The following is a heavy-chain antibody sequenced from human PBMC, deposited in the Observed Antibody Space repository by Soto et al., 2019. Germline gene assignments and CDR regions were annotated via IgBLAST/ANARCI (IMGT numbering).Heavy chain of an antibody. V-gene: IGHV1-69*06. D-gene: IGHD1-7*01. Sequence: QVQLVQSGAEVKKPGSSVKVSCKASGGTFSSYAISWVRQAPGQGLEWMGGVIPIFGTANYAQKFQGRVRITADKSTSTAYMELSSLRSEDTAVYYCARTPASMELRLTMFDPWGQGTLVTVSS. CDR3: ARTPASMELRLTMFDP. CDR2: VIPIFGTA. J-gene: IGHJ5*02. CDR1: GGTFSSYA.